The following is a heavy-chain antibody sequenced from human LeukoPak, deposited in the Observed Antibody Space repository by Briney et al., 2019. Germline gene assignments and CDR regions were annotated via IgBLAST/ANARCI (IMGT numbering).Heavy chain of an antibody. CDR2: INSSGSST. D-gene: IGHD2-15*01. Sequence: PGGSLRLSCLGSGCTFSNSAMHWVRQAPEKGPEYVSAINSSGSSTWYADSVKGRFTISRDNSKSTLYLQMSSLRAEDTAVYYCARGHCSGGSCYWYFDLWGRGTLVSVS. CDR3: ARGHCSGGSCYWYFDL. CDR1: GCTFSNSA. J-gene: IGHJ2*01. V-gene: IGHV3-64D*06.